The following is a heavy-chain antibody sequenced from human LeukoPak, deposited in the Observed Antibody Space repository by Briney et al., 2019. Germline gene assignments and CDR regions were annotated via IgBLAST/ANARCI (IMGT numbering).Heavy chain of an antibody. V-gene: IGHV1-2*02. Sequence: ASVKVSCKASGGTFSSYAISWVRQAPGQGLEWMGWINPNSGGTNYAQKFQGRVTMTRDTSISTAYMELSRLRSDDTAVYYCASTDPYLTDAFDIWGQGTMVTVSS. CDR1: GGTFSSYA. CDR2: INPNSGGT. CDR3: ASTDPYLTDAFDI. J-gene: IGHJ3*02.